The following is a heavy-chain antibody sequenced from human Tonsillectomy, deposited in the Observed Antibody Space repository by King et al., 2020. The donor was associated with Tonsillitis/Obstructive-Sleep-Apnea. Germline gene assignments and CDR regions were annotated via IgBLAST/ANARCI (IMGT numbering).Heavy chain of an antibody. J-gene: IGHJ6*03. CDR2: ISSVSSTI. V-gene: IGHV3-48*02. CDR3: ARGGYCSSTSCYMDDYYYFYMDV. Sequence: VQLVESGGGLVQPGGSLRLSCAASGFTFSSYSMNWVRQAPGKGLEWVSSISSVSSTIYYADSVKGRFTISRDNAKNTLYLQVNSLRDEDTAVYYCARGGYCSSTSCYMDDYYYFYMDVWGRGTTVTVSS. CDR1: GFTFSSYS. D-gene: IGHD2-2*02.